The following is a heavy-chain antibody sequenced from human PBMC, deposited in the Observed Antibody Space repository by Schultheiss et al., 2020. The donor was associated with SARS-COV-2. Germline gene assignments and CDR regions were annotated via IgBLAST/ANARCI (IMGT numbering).Heavy chain of an antibody. D-gene: IGHD3-16*01. J-gene: IGHJ4*02. CDR1: GGSFSVYY. Sequence: SETLSLTCAVYGGSFSVYYWNWIRKSPGKGLEWIAEINDSGGTNFNPSLKSRVSMSIDTSKDQFSLNLTSMTAADTAVYYCARRRIGAQKYYFDYWGQGILVTVSS. V-gene: IGHV4-34*01. CDR2: INDSGGT. CDR3: ARRRIGAQKYYFDY.